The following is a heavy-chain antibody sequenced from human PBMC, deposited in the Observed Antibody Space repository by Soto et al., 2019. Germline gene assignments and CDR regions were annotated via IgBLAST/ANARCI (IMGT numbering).Heavy chain of an antibody. V-gene: IGHV4-39*02. Sequence: SATRSLSCTVSGGSVSSNSYSWGWIRQSPGKGLEWIGIIYSTENTYYHPSLLSRVTISADTSMNEFSLRLTSVTAADSAMYYCARDHELRYLDWLYYYALDVWGQGNTVT. CDR2: IYSTENT. J-gene: IGHJ6*02. CDR1: GGSVSSNSYS. CDR3: ARDHELRYLDWLYYYALDV. D-gene: IGHD3-9*01.